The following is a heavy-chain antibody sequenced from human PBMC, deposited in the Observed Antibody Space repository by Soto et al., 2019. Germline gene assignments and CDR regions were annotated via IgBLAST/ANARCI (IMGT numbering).Heavy chain of an antibody. CDR2: IYHSGST. CDR1: GGSISSGGYT. D-gene: IGHD3-3*01. J-gene: IGHJ4*02. V-gene: IGHV4-30-2*01. Sequence: SETLSLTFAVSGGSISSGGYTWSWIRQPPGRGLEWIGYIYHSGSTYYNPSLKSRVTISVDRSKNQFSLKLSSVTAADTAVYYCARALVDFWSGYSILYFDYWGQGTLVTVSS. CDR3: ARALVDFWSGYSILYFDY.